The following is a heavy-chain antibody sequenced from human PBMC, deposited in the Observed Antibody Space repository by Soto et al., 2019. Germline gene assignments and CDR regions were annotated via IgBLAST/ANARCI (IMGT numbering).Heavy chain of an antibody. Sequence: QVQVAESGGGVVQPGRSLRLSCAASGFTFSSFGMHWVRQAPGKGLEWVSLIWYDGSKKSYGDSVKGRFTISRDNSRNTVYLQMNSLRADDTAVYYCVRDASYYSLWSGYYPSRYGMDVWGQGTTVTVSS. D-gene: IGHD3-3*01. V-gene: IGHV3-33*01. J-gene: IGHJ6*02. CDR3: VRDASYYSLWSGYYPSRYGMDV. CDR2: IWYDGSKK. CDR1: GFTFSSFG.